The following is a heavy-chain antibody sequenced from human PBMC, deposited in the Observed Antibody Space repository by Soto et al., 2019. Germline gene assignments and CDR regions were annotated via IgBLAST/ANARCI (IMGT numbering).Heavy chain of an antibody. V-gene: IGHV3-23*01. CDR1: GFSFSNYA. Sequence: GGSLRLSCAASGFSFSNYAMKWVRQAPGKGLEWVSGISGSGGTTYDADSVKGRFTISRDNFKSTLYLQMNSLRAEDTAVYYCARDKWQWLGELGLEDYGMDVWGQGTTVTVSS. J-gene: IGHJ6*02. CDR2: ISGSGGTT. CDR3: ARDKWQWLGELGLEDYGMDV. D-gene: IGHD6-19*01.